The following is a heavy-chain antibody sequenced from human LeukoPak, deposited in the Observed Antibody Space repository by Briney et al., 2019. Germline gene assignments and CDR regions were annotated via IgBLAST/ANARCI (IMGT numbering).Heavy chain of an antibody. Sequence: GGSLRLSCAASGFTFSSYAMSWVRQAPGKGLEWVSAISGSGGSTYYADSVKGRFTISRDNSKNTLYLQMSSLRADDTAVYYCGKRPSRIVTAGVYYLDYWGQGTLVTVSS. D-gene: IGHD6-13*01. V-gene: IGHV3-23*01. CDR3: GKRPSRIVTAGVYYLDY. J-gene: IGHJ4*02. CDR1: GFTFSSYA. CDR2: ISGSGGST.